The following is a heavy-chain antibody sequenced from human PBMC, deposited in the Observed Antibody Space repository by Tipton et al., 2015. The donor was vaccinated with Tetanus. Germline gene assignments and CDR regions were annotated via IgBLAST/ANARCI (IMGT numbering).Heavy chain of an antibody. CDR1: GFTFSTYT. D-gene: IGHD3-10*01. V-gene: IGHV3-21*01. Sequence: SLRLSCTGSGFTFSTYTMNWIRQSPGRGLEWVSSISSSGLYKHYADSVKGRFTISRDNAKKSVYLQMNSLRADDTAVYYCARDSDPTLVTRGAFDPWGQGTLVTASS. CDR3: ARDSDPTLVTRGAFDP. J-gene: IGHJ5*02. CDR2: ISSSGLYK.